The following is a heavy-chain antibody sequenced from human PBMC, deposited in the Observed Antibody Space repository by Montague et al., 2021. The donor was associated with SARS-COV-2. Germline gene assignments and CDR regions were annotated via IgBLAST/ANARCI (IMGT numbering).Heavy chain of an antibody. J-gene: IGHJ4*02. Sequence: SLRLSCVASEFTFTDYYMSWIRQAPGKGLEWISHISSSATKIFYSDSVKGRFTISRDNAKSSLFLQLSSLRAEDTAVYFCARVWAYGFDLWGQGTLVTVSS. CDR2: ISSSATKI. CDR3: ARVWAYGFDL. V-gene: IGHV3-11*01. CDR1: EFTFTDYY. D-gene: IGHD3-10*01.